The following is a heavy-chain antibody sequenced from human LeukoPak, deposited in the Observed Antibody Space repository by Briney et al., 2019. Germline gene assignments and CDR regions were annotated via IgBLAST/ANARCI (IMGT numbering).Heavy chain of an antibody. D-gene: IGHD6-19*01. Sequence: GGSLRLSCAASGFTFSSYSMNWVRQAPGKGLEWVSSICSSSTYIYYADSVKGRFTISRDNAKNSLYLQMNSLRAEDTAVYYCARDRIAVAGTGSEYGMDVWGQGTTVTVSS. V-gene: IGHV3-21*06. CDR2: ICSSSTYI. CDR3: ARDRIAVAGTGSEYGMDV. CDR1: GFTFSSYS. J-gene: IGHJ6*02.